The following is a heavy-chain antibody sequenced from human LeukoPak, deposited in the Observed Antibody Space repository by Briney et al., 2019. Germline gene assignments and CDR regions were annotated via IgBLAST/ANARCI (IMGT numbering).Heavy chain of an antibody. CDR2: ISGSGITI. CDR1: GFTFSSFE. V-gene: IGHV3-48*03. CDR3: AREMGGYPFDY. D-gene: IGHD5-12*01. Sequence: PGGSLRLSCAASGFTFSSFEMNWVRQAPGKGLEWVSYISGSGITIYYADSVKGRFTISRDNAKNSLYLQMNSLRAGDTAVYYCAREMGGYPFDYWGQGTLVTVSS. J-gene: IGHJ4*02.